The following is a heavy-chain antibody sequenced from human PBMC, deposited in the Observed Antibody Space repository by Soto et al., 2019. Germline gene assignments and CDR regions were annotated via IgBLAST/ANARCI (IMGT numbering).Heavy chain of an antibody. CDR2: IYHSGST. V-gene: IGHV4-4*02. CDR3: ARVSGSYYYGMDV. D-gene: IGHD1-26*01. CDR1: GVSISSSNW. Sequence: PSETLSLTWAVSGVSISSSNWWSWVRQPPGKGLEWIGEIYHSGSTNYNPSLKSRVTISVDKSKNQFSLKLSSVTAADTAVYYCARVSGSYYYGMDVWGQGTTVTVSS. J-gene: IGHJ6*02.